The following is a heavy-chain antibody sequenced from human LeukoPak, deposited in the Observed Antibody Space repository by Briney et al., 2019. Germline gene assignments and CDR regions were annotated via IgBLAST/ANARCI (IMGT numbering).Heavy chain of an antibody. CDR1: GGSFSGYY. CDR3: ARRGKLGYCSGGSCYRQATPFGY. D-gene: IGHD2-15*01. CDR2: INHSGST. V-gene: IGHV4-34*01. J-gene: IGHJ4*02. Sequence: SETLSLTCAVYGGSFSGYYWSWIRQPPGKGLEWIGEINHSGSTNYNPSLKSRVTISVDTSKTQFSLKLSSVTAADTAVYYCARRGKLGYCSGGSCYRQATPFGYWGQGTLVTVSS.